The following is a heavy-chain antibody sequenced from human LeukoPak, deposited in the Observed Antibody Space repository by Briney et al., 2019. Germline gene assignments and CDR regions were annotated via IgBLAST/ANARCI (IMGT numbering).Heavy chain of an antibody. D-gene: IGHD2-2*01. V-gene: IGHV3-23*01. CDR2: ISGSGGST. CDR1: GFTFSSYA. CDR3: AKPSGDCSSTSCSEDY. J-gene: IGHJ4*02. Sequence: GGSLRLSCAASGFTFSSYAMSWVRQAPGKGLEWVSAISGSGGSTYYADSVKGRFTISRDNSKNTLYLQMSSLRAEDTAVYYCAKPSGDCSSTSCSEDYWGQGTLVTVSS.